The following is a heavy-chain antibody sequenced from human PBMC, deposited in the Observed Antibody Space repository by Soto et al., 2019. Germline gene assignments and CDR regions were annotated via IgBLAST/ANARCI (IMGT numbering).Heavy chain of an antibody. CDR1: GYSFTSYW. CDR2: IYPGDSDT. J-gene: IGHJ4*02. V-gene: IGHV5-51*01. D-gene: IGHD3-22*01. CDR3: ARLNYYDSSGYYYDFDY. Sequence: ESLKISCKGSGYSFTSYWIGWVRQMPGKGLEWMGIIYPGDSDTRYSPSFQGQVTISADKSISTAYLQWSSLKASDTAMYYCARLNYYDSSGYYYDFDYWGQGTLVTVYS.